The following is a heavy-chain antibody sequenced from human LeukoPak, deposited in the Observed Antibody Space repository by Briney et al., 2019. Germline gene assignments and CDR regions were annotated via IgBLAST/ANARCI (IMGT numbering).Heavy chain of an antibody. CDR2: ISAYNGNT. CDR1: GYTFTSYG. Sequence: GASVKVSCKAFGYTFTSYGISWVRQAPGQGLEWRGWISAYNGNTNYAQKLQGRVTMTTDTSTSTAYMELRSLRSDDTAVYYCARDADIVATFFSYYYYGMDVWGQGTTVTVSS. D-gene: IGHD5-12*01. CDR3: ARDADIVATFFSYYYYGMDV. V-gene: IGHV1-18*01. J-gene: IGHJ6*02.